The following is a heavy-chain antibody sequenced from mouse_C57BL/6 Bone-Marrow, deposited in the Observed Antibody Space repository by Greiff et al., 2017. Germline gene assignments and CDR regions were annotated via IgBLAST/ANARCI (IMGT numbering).Heavy chain of an antibody. V-gene: IGHV1-20*01. J-gene: IGHJ2*01. CDR1: GYSFTGYF. D-gene: IGHD1-1*01. CDR3: ATNYYGSSYFDY. CDR2: INPYNGDT. Sequence: VQLQQSGPELVKPGDSVKISCKASGYSFTGYFMNWVMQSHGKSLEWIGRINPYNGDTFYNQKFKGKATLTVDKSSSTAHMELRSLTSEDSAVYYCATNYYGSSYFDYWGQGTTLPVSS.